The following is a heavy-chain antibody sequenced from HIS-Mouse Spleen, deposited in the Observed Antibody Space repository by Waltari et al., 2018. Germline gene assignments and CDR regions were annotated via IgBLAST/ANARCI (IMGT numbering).Heavy chain of an antibody. CDR1: RGSISSSSYY. J-gene: IGHJ2*01. V-gene: IGHV4-39*07. CDR3: AREIPYSSSWYDWYFDL. Sequence: QLQLQESGPGLVEPSETLSLTRTVSRGSISSSSYYWGWICQPPGKGLEWIGSIYYSGSTYYNPSLKSRVTISVDTSKNQFSLKLSSVTAADTAVYYCAREIPYSSSWYDWYFDLWGRGTLVTVSS. CDR2: IYYSGST. D-gene: IGHD6-13*01.